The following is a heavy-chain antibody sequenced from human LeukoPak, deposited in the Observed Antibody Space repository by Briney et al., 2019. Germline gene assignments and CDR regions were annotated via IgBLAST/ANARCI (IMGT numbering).Heavy chain of an antibody. CDR1: GGSISTYY. CDR2: IYYSGST. J-gene: IGHJ4*02. CDR3: ARTSSTTSSIDY. Sequence: SETLSLTCTVSGGSISTYYCSWIRQPPGKGLEWIGYIYYSGSTNYNPSLKSRVTISVDTSKNQFSLKLSSVTAADTAVYYCARTSSTTSSIDYWGQGTLVTVSS. D-gene: IGHD2-2*01. V-gene: IGHV4-59*08.